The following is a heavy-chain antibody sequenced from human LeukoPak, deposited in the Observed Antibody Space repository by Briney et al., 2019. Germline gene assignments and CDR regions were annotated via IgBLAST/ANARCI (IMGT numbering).Heavy chain of an antibody. CDR1: GGTFSSYA. V-gene: IGHV1-69*13. CDR3: ARGGLGLTDNWFDP. J-gene: IGHJ5*02. D-gene: IGHD1-14*01. CDR2: IIPIVGTA. Sequence: ASVKVSCKASGGTFSSYAISWVRQAPRQGLEWMGGIIPIVGTANYAQKFQGRVTITADETTSTAYMELSSLRSEDTAVYYCARGGLGLTDNWFDPWGQGTLVTVSS.